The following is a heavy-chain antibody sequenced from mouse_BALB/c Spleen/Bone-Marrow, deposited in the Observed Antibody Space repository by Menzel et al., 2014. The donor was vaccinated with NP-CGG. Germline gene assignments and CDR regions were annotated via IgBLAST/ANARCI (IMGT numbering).Heavy chain of an antibody. Sequence: QVQLQQSGAELMKPGASVKISCKATGYTFSSYWIEWVKQRPGHGLEWIGEILPGSGSTNYNEKFKGKATFTADTSSNTAYMQLSSLTSEDSAVYYCAREDYYGSSYGDYWRQGATLTVSS. J-gene: IGHJ2*01. D-gene: IGHD1-1*01. CDR1: GYTFSSYW. CDR3: AREDYYGSSYGDY. V-gene: IGHV1-9*01. CDR2: ILPGSGST.